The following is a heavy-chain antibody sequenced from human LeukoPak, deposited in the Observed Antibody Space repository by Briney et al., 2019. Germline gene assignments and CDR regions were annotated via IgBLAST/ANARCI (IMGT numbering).Heavy chain of an antibody. J-gene: IGHJ3*02. V-gene: IGHV3-30*14. D-gene: IGHD4-17*01. CDR1: GFTFSSYA. Sequence: QPGRSLRLSCAASGFTFSSYAMHWVRQAPGKGLEWVAVISYDGSNKYYADSVKGRFTISRDNSKNTLYLQMNSLRAEDTAVYYCARERDYGDYVDAFDIWGQGTMVTVSS. CDR2: ISYDGSNK. CDR3: ARERDYGDYVDAFDI.